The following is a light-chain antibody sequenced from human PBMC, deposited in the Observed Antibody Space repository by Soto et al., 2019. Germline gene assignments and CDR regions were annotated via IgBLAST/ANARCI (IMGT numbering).Light chain of an antibody. V-gene: IGLV1-40*01. J-gene: IGLJ2*01. CDR2: DNS. CDR1: SSNIGAGFD. Sequence: QYVLTQPPSVSGAPGQRVTISCTGNSSNIGAGFDVHWYQQLPGTAPKLLIYDNSNRPSGVPDRFSGSKSGTSASLAITGLQAEDGTDYYCQSYDSRLSAVVFGGGTQLTVL. CDR3: QSYDSRLSAVV.